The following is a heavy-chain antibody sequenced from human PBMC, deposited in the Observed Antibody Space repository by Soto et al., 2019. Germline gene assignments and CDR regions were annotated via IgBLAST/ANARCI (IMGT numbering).Heavy chain of an antibody. CDR2: FDPEDGET. Sequence: ASVKVSCKVSGYTLTELSMHWVRQAPGKGLEWMGGFDPEDGETIYVQKFQGRVTMTEDTSTDTAYMELSSLRSEDTAVYYCATDLSFIAAALGSFDYWGQGTLVTVSS. CDR1: GYTLTELS. J-gene: IGHJ4*02. D-gene: IGHD6-13*01. V-gene: IGHV1-24*01. CDR3: ATDLSFIAAALGSFDY.